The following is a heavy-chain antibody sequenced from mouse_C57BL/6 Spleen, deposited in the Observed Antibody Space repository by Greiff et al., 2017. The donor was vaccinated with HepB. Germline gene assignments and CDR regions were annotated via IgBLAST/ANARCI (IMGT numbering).Heavy chain of an antibody. J-gene: IGHJ4*01. Sequence: VHLVESGAELVKPGASVKLSCKASGYTFTEYTIHWVKQRSGQGLEWIGWFYPGSGSIKYNEKFKDKATLTADKSSSTVYMELSRLTSEDSAVYFCARHEEPSYYYGSSYDAMDYWGQGTSVTVSS. CDR2: FYPGSGSI. CDR1: GYTFTEYT. D-gene: IGHD1-1*01. V-gene: IGHV1-62-2*01. CDR3: ARHEEPSYYYGSSYDAMDY.